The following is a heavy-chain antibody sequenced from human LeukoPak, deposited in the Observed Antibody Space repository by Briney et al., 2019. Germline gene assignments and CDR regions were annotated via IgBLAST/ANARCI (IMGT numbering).Heavy chain of an antibody. V-gene: IGHV4-39*01. Sequence: SETLSLTCTVSGGSISSSSYYWGWIRQPPGKGLEWIGSIYYSGSTYYNPSLKSRVTISVDTSKNQFSLKLSSVTAAGTAVYYCAAGYSSGWFPRDYFDYWGQGTLVTVSS. CDR1: GGSISSSSYY. D-gene: IGHD6-19*01. J-gene: IGHJ4*02. CDR2: IYYSGST. CDR3: AAGYSSGWFPRDYFDY.